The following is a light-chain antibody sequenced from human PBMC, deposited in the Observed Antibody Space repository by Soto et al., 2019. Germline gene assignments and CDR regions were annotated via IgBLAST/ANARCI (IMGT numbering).Light chain of an antibody. V-gene: IGLV2-11*01. CDR3: CSYAGRVI. J-gene: IGLJ2*01. CDR2: DVT. CDR1: SSDVGGYNF. Sequence: QSALAQPASVSGSPGQSITISCTGTSSDVGGYNFVSWYQQYPGKAPKFMIYDVTKRPSGVPDRFPGSKSGNTASLTISGLQAEDEADYYCCSYAGRVIFGGGTKVTVL.